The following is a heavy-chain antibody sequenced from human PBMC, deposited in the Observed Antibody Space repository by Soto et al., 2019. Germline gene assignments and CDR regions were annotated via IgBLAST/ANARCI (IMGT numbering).Heavy chain of an antibody. Sequence: SETLSLTCTVSGGSISSYYWSWIRQPPGKGLEWIGYIYYSGSTNYNPSLKSRVTISVETSKNQFSLKLSSVTAADTAVYYCARVLELRYYYYMDVWGKGTTVTVSS. D-gene: IGHD1-7*01. V-gene: IGHV4-59*01. CDR1: GGSISSYY. CDR2: IYYSGST. J-gene: IGHJ6*03. CDR3: ARVLELRYYYYMDV.